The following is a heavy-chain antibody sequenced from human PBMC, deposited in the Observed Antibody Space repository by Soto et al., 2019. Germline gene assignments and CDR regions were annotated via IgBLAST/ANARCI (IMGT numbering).Heavy chain of an antibody. J-gene: IGHJ6*02. D-gene: IGHD5-12*01. CDR1: GYTFTSYY. Sequence: GASVKVSCKASGYTFTSYYMHWVRQAPGQGLEWMGIINPSGGSTSYAQKFQGRVTMTRDTSTSTDYMELSSLRSEDTAVYYCARDHGRDVDKFGMDVWGQGTTVTVSS. CDR3: ARDHGRDVDKFGMDV. CDR2: INPSGGST. V-gene: IGHV1-46*01.